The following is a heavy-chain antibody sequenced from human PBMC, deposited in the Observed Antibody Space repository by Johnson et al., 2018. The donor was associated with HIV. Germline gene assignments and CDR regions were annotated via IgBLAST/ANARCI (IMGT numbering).Heavy chain of an antibody. V-gene: IGHV3-11*04. D-gene: IGHD6-19*01. J-gene: IGHJ3*02. CDR2: ISSRGSPI. Sequence: QVQLVESGGGLVKPGGSLRLSCTASGFTFSDYYMGWIRQTPGKGLEWISYISSRGSPIYYADSVKGRFTISRDNSNNTLYLQMNSLRAEDTAVYYCAKLGLLAVADDAFDIWGQGTMVTVSS. CDR3: AKLGLLAVADDAFDI. CDR1: GFTFSDYY.